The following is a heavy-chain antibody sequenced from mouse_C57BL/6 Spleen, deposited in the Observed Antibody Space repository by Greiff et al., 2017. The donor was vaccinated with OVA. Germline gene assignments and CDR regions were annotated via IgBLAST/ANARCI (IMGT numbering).Heavy chain of an antibody. D-gene: IGHD1-3*01. Sequence: EVQLQQSGPELVKPGASVKISCKASGYTFTDYYMNWVKQSHGKSLEWIGDINPNNGGTSYNQKFKGKATLTVDKSSSTAYMELRSLTSEDSAVYYCARDNYDAWCAYWGQGTLVTVSA. CDR2: INPNNGGT. CDR3: ARDNYDAWCAY. J-gene: IGHJ3*01. CDR1: GYTFTDYY. V-gene: IGHV1-26*01.